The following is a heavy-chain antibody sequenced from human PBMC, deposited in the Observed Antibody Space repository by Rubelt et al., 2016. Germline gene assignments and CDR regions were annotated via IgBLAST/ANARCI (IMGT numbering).Heavy chain of an antibody. V-gene: IGHV4-39*02. CDR2: IYYSGRT. J-gene: IGHJ4*02. CDR3: AIEMRFLEWLPPGNDY. CDR1: GGSISSGSHY. D-gene: IGHD3-3*01. Sequence: QLQLQESGPGPVKPSETLSLTCTVSGGSISSGSHYWGWIRQPPGKGLEWIGSIYYSGRTYYSPSLKSRVTISVDTSENQFSVRLVYVTAADTAVCYCAIEMRFLEWLPPGNDYWGQGTLVTVSS.